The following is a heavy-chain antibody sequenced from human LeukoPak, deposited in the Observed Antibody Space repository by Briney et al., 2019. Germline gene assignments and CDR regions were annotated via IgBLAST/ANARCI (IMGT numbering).Heavy chain of an antibody. CDR3: AKDQLWGYSSSLIGPLDI. J-gene: IGHJ3*02. Sequence: GGSLRLSCAASGFTFSSYWMHWVRQAPGKGLVWVSRINSDGSSTSYADSVKGRFTISRDNSKNTLYLQMNSLRAEDTAVYYCAKDQLWGYSSSLIGPLDIWGQGTMVTVSS. D-gene: IGHD6-6*01. CDR2: INSDGSST. CDR1: GFTFSSYW. V-gene: IGHV3-74*01.